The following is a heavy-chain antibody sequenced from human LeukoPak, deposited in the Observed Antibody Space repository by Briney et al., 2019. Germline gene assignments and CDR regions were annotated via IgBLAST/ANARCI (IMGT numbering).Heavy chain of an antibody. CDR2: ISGSGGST. V-gene: IGHV3-23*01. Sequence: QSGGSLRLSCAASGFTFGIYAMTWVRQAPGKGLEWVSVISGSGGSTNYADSVKGRFIISRDNSRNTLFLQMNSLRAEDTAVYYCAKHHYSSSRDYFDYWGQGTLVTVSS. CDR3: AKHHYSSSRDYFDY. CDR1: GFTFGIYA. J-gene: IGHJ4*02. D-gene: IGHD6-13*01.